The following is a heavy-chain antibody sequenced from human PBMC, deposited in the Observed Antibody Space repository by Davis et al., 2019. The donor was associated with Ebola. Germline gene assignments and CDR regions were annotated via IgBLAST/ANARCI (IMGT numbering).Heavy chain of an antibody. CDR3: ARLHDILTGYYREY. J-gene: IGHJ4*02. V-gene: IGHV1-2*02. CDR1: GYTFTGYY. Sequence: ASVKVSCKASGYTFTGYYMHWVRQAPGQGLEWMGWINPNSGGTNYAQKFQGRVTMTRDTSTSTAYMELSRLRSDDTAVYYCARLHDILTGYYREYWGQGTLVTVSS. CDR2: INPNSGGT. D-gene: IGHD3-9*01.